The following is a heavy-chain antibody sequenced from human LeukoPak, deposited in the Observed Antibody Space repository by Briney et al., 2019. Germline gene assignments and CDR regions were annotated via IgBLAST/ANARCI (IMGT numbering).Heavy chain of an antibody. CDR3: AKECDYSPGHKFGL. J-gene: IGHJ4*02. V-gene: IGHV3-23*01. CDR1: GFTFRNYA. CDR2: LFTGGGRT. Sequence: GRSLRLSCAATGFTFRNYAMSWVRRAPGKGLEWVPVLFTGGGRTLYADSVKGRFTISGDTSRTTLYLQMNGLRAEDTAVYYCAKECDYSPGHKFGLWGQGTLVTVSS. D-gene: IGHD3-10*01.